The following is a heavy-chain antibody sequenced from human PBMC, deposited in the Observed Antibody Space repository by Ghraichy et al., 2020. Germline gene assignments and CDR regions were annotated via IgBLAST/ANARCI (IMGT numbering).Heavy chain of an antibody. D-gene: IGHD5-24*01. Sequence: SETLSLTCTVSGGSISSYYWSWIRQPPGKGLEWIGYIYYSGSTNYNPSLKSRVTISVDTSKNQFSLKLSSVTAADTAVYYCARAFGGDGYNRRSRAYYYYYYMDVWGKGTTVTVSS. CDR3: ARAFGGDGYNRRSRAYYYYYYMDV. V-gene: IGHV4-59*01. J-gene: IGHJ6*03. CDR1: GGSISSYY. CDR2: IYYSGST.